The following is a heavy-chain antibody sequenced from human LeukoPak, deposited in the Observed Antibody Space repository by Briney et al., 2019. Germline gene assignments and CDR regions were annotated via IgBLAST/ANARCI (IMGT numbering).Heavy chain of an antibody. V-gene: IGHV4-59*01. J-gene: IGHJ4*02. CDR3: ARGRVVADD. D-gene: IGHD3-3*01. CDR1: VGSISSYY. CDR2: IYYSGST. Sequence: PSETLSLTCTVSVGSISSYYWSWIRQPPGKGLEWIGYIYYSGSTNYNPSLKSRVTISVDTSKNQFSLKLSSVTAADTAVYYCARGRVVADDWGQGTLVTVSS.